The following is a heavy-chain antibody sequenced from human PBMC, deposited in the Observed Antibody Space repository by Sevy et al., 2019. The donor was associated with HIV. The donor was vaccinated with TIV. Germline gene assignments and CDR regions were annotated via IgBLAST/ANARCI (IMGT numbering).Heavy chain of an antibody. CDR2: VFRGGDGT. CDR3: AGALYDSSGSFDALDI. Sequence: GGSLRLSCVASGFTFSNYAMNWVRQAPGKGLEWVSTVFRGGDGTYYAASVKGWFTISRDNSKDAVYLQLSGLRADDTAVYYCAGALYDSSGSFDALDIWGQGTMVTVS. CDR1: GFTFSNYA. J-gene: IGHJ3*02. D-gene: IGHD3-22*01. V-gene: IGHV3-23*01.